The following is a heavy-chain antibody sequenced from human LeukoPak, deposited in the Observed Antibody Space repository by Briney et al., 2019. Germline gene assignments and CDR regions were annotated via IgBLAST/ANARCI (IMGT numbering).Heavy chain of an antibody. CDR2: IYPGDSDT. CDR1: GYTFSSYW. J-gene: IGHJ4*02. CDR3: ARQNDFRLDY. V-gene: IGHV5-51*01. Sequence: GESLKISCQGSGYTFSSYWIGWVRQMPGKGLEWMGIIYPGDSDTRHSPSLQGQVTISVDTSIGTAYLQWSSLKASDTAIYYCARQNDFRLDYWGQGTLVTVSS. D-gene: IGHD3-3*01.